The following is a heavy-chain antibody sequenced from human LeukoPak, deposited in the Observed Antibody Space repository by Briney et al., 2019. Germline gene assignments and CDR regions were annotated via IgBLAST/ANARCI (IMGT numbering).Heavy chain of an antibody. CDR2: MYYSGST. Sequence: SETLSLTCTVSGGSISSSSYYWGWIRQPPGKGLEWIGTMYYSGSTYYNPSLKSRVTISVDTSKNQFSLKLSSVTAADTAVYYCARVTGGHFDYYYYMDVWGKGTTVTISS. CDR3: ARVTGGHFDYYYYMDV. J-gene: IGHJ6*03. CDR1: GGSISSSSYY. D-gene: IGHD2-15*01. V-gene: IGHV4-39*07.